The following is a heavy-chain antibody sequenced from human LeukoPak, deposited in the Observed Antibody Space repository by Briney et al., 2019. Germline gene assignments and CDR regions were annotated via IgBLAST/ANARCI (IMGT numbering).Heavy chain of an antibody. CDR3: ARVGYSGYDNRGSFDY. D-gene: IGHD5-12*01. V-gene: IGHV4-38-2*02. CDR1: GYSISSGYY. Sequence: SETLSLTCTVSGYSISSGYYWGWIRQPPGKGLEWIGSIYHSGRTFYNPSLKSRVTISVDTSKNQFSLRLSSVTAADTAVYYCARVGYSGYDNRGSFDYWGQGTLVTVSS. J-gene: IGHJ4*02. CDR2: IYHSGRT.